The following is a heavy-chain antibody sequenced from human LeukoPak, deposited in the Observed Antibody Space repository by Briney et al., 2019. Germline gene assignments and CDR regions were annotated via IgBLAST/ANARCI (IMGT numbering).Heavy chain of an antibody. CDR3: ARRIDSSSFNWFDP. J-gene: IGHJ5*02. Sequence: SETLSLTCTVSGGSISSYYWSWIRQPPGKGLEWIGYIYYSGSTNYNPSLKSRVTISVDTSKNQFSLKLSSVTAADTAVYYCARRIDSSSFNWFDPLGQGTLVTVSS. D-gene: IGHD6-13*01. CDR2: IYYSGST. V-gene: IGHV4-59*08. CDR1: GGSISSYY.